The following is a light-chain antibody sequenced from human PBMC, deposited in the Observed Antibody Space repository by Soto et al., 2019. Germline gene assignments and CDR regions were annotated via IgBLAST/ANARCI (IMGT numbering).Light chain of an antibody. Sequence: QSALTQPASVSGSPGQSITISCTGTSNDVGGYHYVSWYQQHPGKAPKLIIYEVSDRPSGVSNRFSGSKSGNTASLTISGLQAEDEADYYCGSYTYSSTLVVFGGGTKLTVL. CDR3: GSYTYSSTLVV. J-gene: IGLJ3*02. V-gene: IGLV2-14*01. CDR2: EVS. CDR1: SNDVGGYHY.